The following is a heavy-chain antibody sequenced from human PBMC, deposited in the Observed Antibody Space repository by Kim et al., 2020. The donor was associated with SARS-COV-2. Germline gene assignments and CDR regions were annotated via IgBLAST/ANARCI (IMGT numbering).Heavy chain of an antibody. J-gene: IGHJ4*02. D-gene: IGHD6-13*01. CDR3: ARSRFPIVGIAEAGTFFDY. V-gene: IGHV3-7*01. Sequence: GGSLRLSCAASGFTFSSYWMSWVRQAPGKGLEWVANIKQDGSEKYYVDSVKGRFTISRDNAKNSLYLQMNSLRAEDTAVYYCARSRFPIVGIAEAGTFFDYWGQGTLVTVSS. CDR2: IKQDGSEK. CDR1: GFTFSSYW.